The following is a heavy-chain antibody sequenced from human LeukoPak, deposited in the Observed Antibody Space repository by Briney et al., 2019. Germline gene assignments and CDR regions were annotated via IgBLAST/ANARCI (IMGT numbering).Heavy chain of an antibody. CDR3: ARDYSGSPGWFDR. V-gene: IGHV1-18*01. D-gene: IGHD1-26*01. CDR1: VYTFTIYG. CDR2: SSSYNGNT. Sequence: ASVTVSFTSSVYTFTIYGFSWVRQAPGQGLEWMGWSSSYNGNTNYVQKFQGRVTMTTDTSTSTAYMELRSLTSADTAVYYCARDYSGSPGWFDRWGQGTLVTVSS. J-gene: IGHJ5*02.